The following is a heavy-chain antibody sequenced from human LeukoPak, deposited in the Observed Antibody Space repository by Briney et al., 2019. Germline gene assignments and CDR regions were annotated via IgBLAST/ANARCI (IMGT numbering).Heavy chain of an antibody. CDR1: GFTFSSYA. CDR3: AKMHGDYVHFDY. Sequence: GGSLRLSCAASGFTFSSYAMSWVRQAPGKGLERVSAISGSGGSTYYADSVKGRFTISRDNSKNTLYLQMNSLRAEDTAVYYCAKMHGDYVHFDYWGQGTLVTVSS. V-gene: IGHV3-23*01. CDR2: ISGSGGST. D-gene: IGHD4-17*01. J-gene: IGHJ4*02.